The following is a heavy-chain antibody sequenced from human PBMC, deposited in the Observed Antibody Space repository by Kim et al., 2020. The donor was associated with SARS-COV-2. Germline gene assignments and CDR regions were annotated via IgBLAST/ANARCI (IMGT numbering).Heavy chain of an antibody. J-gene: IGHJ4*02. CDR2: ISSSSSYT. CDR3: AGHLAAAGNFDY. V-gene: IGHV3-11*03. Sequence: GGSLRLSCAASGFTFSDYYMSWIRQAPGKGLEWVSYISSSSSYTNYADSVKGRFTISRDNAKNSLYLQMNSLRAEDTAVYYCAGHLAAAGNFDYWGQGTLVTVSS. D-gene: IGHD6-13*01. CDR1: GFTFSDYY.